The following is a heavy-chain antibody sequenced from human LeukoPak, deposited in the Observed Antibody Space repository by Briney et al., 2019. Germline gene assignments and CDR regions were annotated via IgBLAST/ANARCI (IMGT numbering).Heavy chain of an antibody. CDR2: ISSSSSTI. V-gene: IGHV3-48*01. J-gene: IGHJ4*02. CDR3: AREGYSSGYYYDY. Sequence: GGSPRLSCAASGFTFSSYSMNWVRQAPGKGLEWVSYISSSSSTIYYADSVKGRFTISRDNAKNSLYLQMNSLRAEDTAVYYCAREGYSSGYYYDYWGQGTLVTVSS. CDR1: GFTFSSYS. D-gene: IGHD3-22*01.